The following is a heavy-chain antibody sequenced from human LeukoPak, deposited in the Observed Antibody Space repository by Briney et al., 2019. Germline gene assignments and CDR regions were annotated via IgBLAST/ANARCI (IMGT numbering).Heavy chain of an antibody. Sequence: ASVKVSCKASGYTLTSYFIHWVRQAPGQGLEWMGIINPSGGSTSYAQKFQGRVTMTRDTSTSTVYMELSSLRSGDTAVYYCARDQDWNYAFDLWGQGTMVTVSS. V-gene: IGHV1-46*01. D-gene: IGHD1-7*01. CDR1: GYTLTSYF. CDR3: ARDQDWNYAFDL. CDR2: INPSGGST. J-gene: IGHJ3*01.